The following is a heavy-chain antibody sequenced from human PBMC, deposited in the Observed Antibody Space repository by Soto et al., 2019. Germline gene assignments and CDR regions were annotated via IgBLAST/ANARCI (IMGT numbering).Heavy chain of an antibody. CDR2: IGGSGGST. D-gene: IGHD1-7*01. J-gene: IGHJ5*02. CDR3: AKFPTGTTVYWFDP. Sequence: GGSLRLSCAASGFTFSSYAMSWVRQAPGKGLEWVSAIGGSGGSTYYADSVKGRFTISRDNSKNTLYLQMNSLRAEDTAVYYCAKFPTGTTVYWFDPWGQGTLVTVSS. CDR1: GFTFSSYA. V-gene: IGHV3-23*01.